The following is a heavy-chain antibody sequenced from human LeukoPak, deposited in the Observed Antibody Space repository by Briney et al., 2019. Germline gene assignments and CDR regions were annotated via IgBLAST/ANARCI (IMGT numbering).Heavy chain of an antibody. Sequence: SETLSPTCAVSGGSISSSNWWSWVRQPPGKGLEWIGEIYHSGSTNYNTSLKSRVTISVDTSKNQLSLKLSSVTAADTAVYYCARAAYCGGDCYYYFDYWGQGTLVTVSS. J-gene: IGHJ4*02. V-gene: IGHV4-4*02. CDR2: IYHSGST. CDR3: ARAAYCGGDCYYYFDY. CDR1: GGSISSSNW. D-gene: IGHD2-21*02.